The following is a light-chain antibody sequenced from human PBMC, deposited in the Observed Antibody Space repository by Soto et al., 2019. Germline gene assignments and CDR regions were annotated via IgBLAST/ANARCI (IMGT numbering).Light chain of an antibody. CDR3: QQYGSSGT. V-gene: IGKV3-20*01. J-gene: IGKJ1*01. CDR1: QSVSNNY. CDR2: GAS. Sequence: EIVLTQSPGTLSLSPLEGATLSCRASQSVSNNYLAWYQQKPGQAPRLLIYGASNRATGIPDRFSGSGSGTDFTLTISRLETEDFAVYYCQQYGSSGTFGQGTKVDIK.